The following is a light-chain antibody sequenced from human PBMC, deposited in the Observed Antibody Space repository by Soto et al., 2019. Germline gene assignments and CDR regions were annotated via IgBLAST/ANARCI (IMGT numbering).Light chain of an antibody. CDR2: DAS. Sequence: IQVTQGPATLSASVVDRVTIAWRASQSVRSWLAWYQQKPGTAPKLLIFDASRLESGVPSRFSGSASGTEFTLTISSLQPDDFATYYCQQYDNYPLTFGGGTKVDIK. CDR3: QQYDNYPLT. V-gene: IGKV1-5*01. J-gene: IGKJ4*01. CDR1: QSVRSW.